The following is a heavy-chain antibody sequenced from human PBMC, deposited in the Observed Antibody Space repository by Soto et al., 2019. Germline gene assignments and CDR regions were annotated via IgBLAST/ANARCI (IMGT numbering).Heavy chain of an antibody. CDR1: GYTFTSYA. CDR2: INAGNGNT. Sequence: GASVKVSCKASGYTFTSYAMHWVRQAPGQRLEWMGWINAGNGNTKYSQKFQGRVTITRDTSASTAYMELSSLRSEDTALYYCARRDTSGFLRYFDNWGQGTQVTVSS. D-gene: IGHD3-3*01. V-gene: IGHV1-3*01. J-gene: IGHJ4*02. CDR3: ARRDTSGFLRYFDN.